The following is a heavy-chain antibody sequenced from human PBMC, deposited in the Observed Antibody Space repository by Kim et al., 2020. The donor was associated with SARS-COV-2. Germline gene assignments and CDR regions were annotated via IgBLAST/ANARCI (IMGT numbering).Heavy chain of an antibody. CDR1: GFTFSSYA. CDR2: ISGSGGST. J-gene: IGHJ4*02. D-gene: IGHD7-27*01. V-gene: IGHV3-23*01. Sequence: GGSLRLSCAASGFTFSSYAMSWVRQAPGKGLEWVAAISGSGGSTYYADSVKGRFTISRDNSKNTLYLQMNSLRAEDTAVYYCAKDLANWGSYYFDYWGQGTLVTVSS. CDR3: AKDLANWGSYYFDY.